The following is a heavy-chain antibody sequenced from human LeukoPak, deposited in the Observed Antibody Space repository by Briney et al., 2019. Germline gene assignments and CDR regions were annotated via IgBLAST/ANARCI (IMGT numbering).Heavy chain of an antibody. CDR2: NDGST. V-gene: IGHV4-59*08. CDR1: GGSISSYY. CDR3: ARGRGYGGNYLRAFDI. J-gene: IGHJ3*02. D-gene: IGHD1-26*01. Sequence: SQTLSLICTVSGGSISSYYWSWIRQPPGKGLEWIGYNDGSTNYNPSLKSRVTISLDTSKNQFSLKLSSVTAADAAVYYCARGRGYGGNYLRAFDIWGQGTMVTVSS.